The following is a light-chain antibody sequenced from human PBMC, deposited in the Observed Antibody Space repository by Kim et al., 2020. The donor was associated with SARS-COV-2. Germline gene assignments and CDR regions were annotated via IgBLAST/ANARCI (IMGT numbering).Light chain of an antibody. CDR1: SSDIV. Sequence: QSALTQPASVSGSPGQSITISCTGASSDIVSWYQHHPGEAPKLIIFEVNKRPSQISNRFSGYKSGNTASLTIAGLQAEDEANYYCCSYEGTVVFGGGTQLTVL. CDR3: CSYEGTVV. J-gene: IGLJ2*01. CDR2: EVN. V-gene: IGLV2-23*02.